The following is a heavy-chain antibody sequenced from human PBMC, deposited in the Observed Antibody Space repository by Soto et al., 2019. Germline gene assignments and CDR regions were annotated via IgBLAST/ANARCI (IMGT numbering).Heavy chain of an antibody. V-gene: IGHV3-23*01. CDR2: ISGSGGST. J-gene: IGHJ4*02. CDR3: AKFDIVATICLY. CDR1: GFTFSSYA. D-gene: IGHD5-12*01. Sequence: EVQLLESGGGLVQPGGSLRLSCAASGFTFSSYAMSWVRQAPGKGLEWVSAISGSGGSTYYADSVKGRFTITRDNSKKTLYLQMNNLRAENTAVYYCAKFDIVATICLYCGQGTLVTVSS.